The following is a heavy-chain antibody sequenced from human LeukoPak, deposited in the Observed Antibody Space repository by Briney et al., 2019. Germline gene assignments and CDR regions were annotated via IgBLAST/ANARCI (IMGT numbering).Heavy chain of an antibody. CDR2: INRSGST. Sequence: SSETLSLTCAVYGGSFGGYYWSWIRQPPGKGLEWIGEINRSGSTNYNPSLKSRVTISVDTSKNQFSLKLSSVTAADTAVYYCARGGGGIAAAVTDYFDYWGQGTLVTVSS. CDR3: ARGGGGIAAAVTDYFDY. J-gene: IGHJ4*02. CDR1: GGSFGGYY. V-gene: IGHV4-34*01. D-gene: IGHD6-13*01.